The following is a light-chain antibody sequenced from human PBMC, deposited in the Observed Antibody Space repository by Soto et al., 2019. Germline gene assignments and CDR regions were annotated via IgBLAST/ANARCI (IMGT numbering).Light chain of an antibody. CDR3: QTWGAGIRV. J-gene: IGLJ2*01. V-gene: IGLV4-69*02. CDR1: SGHSTYA. CDR2: VDSDGSH. Sequence: QLVLAQSTSASASLGASVKLTCTLSSGHSTYAIAWHQQHPEKGPRYLMKVDSDGSHSKGDGIPDRFSGSSSGAERYLTISSLQSEDEADYYCQTWGAGIRVFGGGTKLTVL.